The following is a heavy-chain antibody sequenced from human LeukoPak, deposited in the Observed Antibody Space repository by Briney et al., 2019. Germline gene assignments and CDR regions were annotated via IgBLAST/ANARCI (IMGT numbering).Heavy chain of an antibody. Sequence: PGGSLRLSCAASGFTFSSDSMTWVRQTPGKGLEWVSTINNNGVSTFYADPVRGRFTISRDNSKNTLYLHMNSLSAEDTAVYYCAKDSFSTRWGQGTLVTVSS. D-gene: IGHD2-2*01. CDR3: AKDSFSTR. CDR2: INNNGVST. V-gene: IGHV3-23*01. J-gene: IGHJ4*02. CDR1: GFTFSSDS.